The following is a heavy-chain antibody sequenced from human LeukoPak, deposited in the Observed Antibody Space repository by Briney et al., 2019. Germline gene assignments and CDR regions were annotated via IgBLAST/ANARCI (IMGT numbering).Heavy chain of an antibody. CDR2: INPSGGST. V-gene: IGHV1-46*01. Sequence: ASVKVSCKASGGTFRSDAVNWVRQAPGQGLEWMGIINPSGGSTSYAQKFQDRVTMTRDTSTSTVYMELSSLKSEDTAVYYCAREDVVLVDAVRYYYYGMDVWGQGTTVTVSS. J-gene: IGHJ6*02. CDR1: GGTFRSDA. CDR3: AREDVVLVDAVRYYYYGMDV. D-gene: IGHD2-8*01.